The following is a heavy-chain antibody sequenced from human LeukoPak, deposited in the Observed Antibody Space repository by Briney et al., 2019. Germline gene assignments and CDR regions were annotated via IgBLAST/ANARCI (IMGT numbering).Heavy chain of an antibody. CDR1: GFSFSSYP. V-gene: IGHV3-7*01. D-gene: IGHD3-10*01. CDR2: IIRDGNAE. J-gene: IGHJ4*02. Sequence: GGSLRLSCVGTGFSFSSYPMNWVRQAPGKGLEWVSHIIRDGNAESTVDAPRGRFATSRDNAKNTLFLLINSLRVEDTAVYYCARDSVDGPFVISLDLWGQGALVTVSS. CDR3: ARDSVDGPFVISLDL.